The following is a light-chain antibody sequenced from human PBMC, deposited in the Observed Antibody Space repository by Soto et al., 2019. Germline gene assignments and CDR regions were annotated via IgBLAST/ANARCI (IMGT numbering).Light chain of an antibody. CDR2: DAS. CDR3: QQYNSYSVNA. V-gene: IGKV1-5*01. J-gene: IGKJ2*01. CDR1: QSISGW. Sequence: DIQMTQSPYTLSASVGDRVTITCRASQSISGWLAWYQQKPGKAPKLLIYDASSLESGVPSRFSGSGSGTEVTLTISRLQPDDFATYYCQQYNSYSVNAFGQGTKLEIK.